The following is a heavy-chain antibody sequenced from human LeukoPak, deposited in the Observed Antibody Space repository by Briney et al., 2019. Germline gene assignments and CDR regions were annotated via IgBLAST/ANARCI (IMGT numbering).Heavy chain of an antibody. CDR1: GFTFSSYS. Sequence: GGSLTLSCGASGFTFSSYSLNWVRQAPGKGLEWVAYISSGSSTIYYADSVKGRFTLSRDNAKNSLYLQMNSLSDEDTAVYYCARELVRAFDIWGQGTMVTVSS. CDR3: ARELVRAFDI. J-gene: IGHJ3*02. CDR2: ISSGSSTI. V-gene: IGHV3-48*02.